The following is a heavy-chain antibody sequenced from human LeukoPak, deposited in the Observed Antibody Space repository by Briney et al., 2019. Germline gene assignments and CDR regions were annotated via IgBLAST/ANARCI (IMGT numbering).Heavy chain of an antibody. D-gene: IGHD5-12*01. Sequence: PGGSLRLSCAASGFTFSGHWMHWVRQAPGKGLVWVSRINSDGSTTHYADSVKGRFTISRDNAKNTLYLQMNSLRAEDTAVYYCAFRYSGYVANWGQGTLVTVSS. CDR1: GFTFSGHW. CDR2: INSDGSTT. CDR3: AFRYSGYVAN. V-gene: IGHV3-74*01. J-gene: IGHJ4*02.